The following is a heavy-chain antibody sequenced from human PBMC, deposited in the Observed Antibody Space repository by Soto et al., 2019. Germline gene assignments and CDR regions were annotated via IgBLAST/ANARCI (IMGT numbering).Heavy chain of an antibody. CDR2: ISSSGSFK. D-gene: IGHD1-7*01. Sequence: GGSLRLSCAASGFSFSSDSMGWVRQALGKGLEWVSSISSSGSFKNYADSVKGRFTISRDNAKNSLYLLLSGLKEEDTAVYYCARDPPTGTTLEWADSWGQGTLVTVSS. J-gene: IGHJ4*02. CDR1: GFSFSSDS. CDR3: ARDPPTGTTLEWADS. V-gene: IGHV3-21*01.